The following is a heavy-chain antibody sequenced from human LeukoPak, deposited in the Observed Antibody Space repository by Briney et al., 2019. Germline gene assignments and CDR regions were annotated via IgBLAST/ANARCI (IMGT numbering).Heavy chain of an antibody. CDR1: AGSFAGYY. CDR2: FNHTGRS. CDR3: ARLLDGSGGSCYDY. Sequence: SQTLSLTCALYAGSFAGYYCSWISHPPRRGLEWIGEFNHTGRSNYIPCLKSGVTISVDTPKNQFSLKLSAVTAADTAVYYCARLLDGSGGSCYDYWGQGTLVTVSS. J-gene: IGHJ4*02. V-gene: IGHV4-34*01. D-gene: IGHD2-15*01.